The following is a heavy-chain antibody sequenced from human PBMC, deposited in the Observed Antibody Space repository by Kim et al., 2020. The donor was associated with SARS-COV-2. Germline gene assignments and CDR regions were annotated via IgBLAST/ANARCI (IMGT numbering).Heavy chain of an antibody. CDR2: IFYTGST. Sequence: SETLSITCTVSGASFRSHYWTWIRQPPGKRLEWIGYIFYTGSTNYNPSLKGRLTISVDTSRNQFSLKLSSVTAADTAVYYCARGDGWMDSWSQGTLVTVSS. V-gene: IGHV4-59*11. CDR1: GASFRSHY. CDR3: ARGDGWMDS. J-gene: IGHJ5*01.